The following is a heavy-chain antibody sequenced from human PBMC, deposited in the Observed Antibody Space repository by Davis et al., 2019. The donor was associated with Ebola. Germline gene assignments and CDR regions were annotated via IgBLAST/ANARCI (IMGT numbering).Heavy chain of an antibody. Sequence: SVKVSCKTSGYPFLNYGINWVRQAPGQGLEWMGGIIPIFGTANYAQKFQGRVTITADESTSTAYMELSSLRSEDTAVYYCAREGFVGFDYWGQGTLVTVSS. V-gene: IGHV1-69*13. CDR1: GYPFLNYG. CDR3: AREGFVGFDY. CDR2: IIPIFGTA. D-gene: IGHD3-10*01. J-gene: IGHJ4*02.